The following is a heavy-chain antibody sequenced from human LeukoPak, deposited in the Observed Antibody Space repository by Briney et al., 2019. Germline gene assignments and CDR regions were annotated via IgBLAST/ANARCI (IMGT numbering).Heavy chain of an antibody. D-gene: IGHD2-2*01. V-gene: IGHV1-69*01. CDR3: ARGGVVVPAARPFDY. CDR2: IIPIFGTA. CDR1: GGTFSSYA. Sequence: SVKVSCKASGGTFSSYAISWVRQAPGQGLEWMGGIIPIFGTANYAQKFQGRVTITADESTSTAYMELSSLRPEDTAVYYCARGGVVVPAARPFDYWGQGTLVTVSS. J-gene: IGHJ4*02.